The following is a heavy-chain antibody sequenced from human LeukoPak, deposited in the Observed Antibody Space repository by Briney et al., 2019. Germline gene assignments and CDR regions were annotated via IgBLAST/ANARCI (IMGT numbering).Heavy chain of an antibody. CDR1: GDSISSSSYY. J-gene: IGHJ4*02. D-gene: IGHD3-22*01. CDR3: ASPLYYDTRGFYYQVFD. CDR2: IFYSGST. Sequence: SETLSLTCTVSGDSISSSSYYWGWIRQPPGKGLEWIGSIFYSGSTFYNPSLKSRVTISVDTSKNQFSLKLTSLTAADTAVYYCASPLYYDTRGFYYQVFDWGQGTLVTVSS. V-gene: IGHV4-39*01.